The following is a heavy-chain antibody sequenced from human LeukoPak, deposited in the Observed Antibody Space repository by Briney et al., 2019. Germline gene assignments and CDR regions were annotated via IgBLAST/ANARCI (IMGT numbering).Heavy chain of an antibody. CDR2: IYYSGST. Sequence: SETLSLTCTVSGGSISSSSYYWGWIRQPPGKGLEWIGSIYYSGSTYYNPSLKSRVTISVDTSKNQFSPKLSSVTAADTAVYYCARDPNRYSSSWFDPWGQGTLVTVSS. J-gene: IGHJ5*02. CDR3: ARDPNRYSSSWFDP. D-gene: IGHD6-13*01. V-gene: IGHV4-39*07. CDR1: GGSISSSSYY.